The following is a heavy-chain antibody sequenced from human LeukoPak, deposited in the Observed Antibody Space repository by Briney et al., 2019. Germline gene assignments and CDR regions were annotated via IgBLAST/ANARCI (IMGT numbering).Heavy chain of an antibody. D-gene: IGHD3-16*01. J-gene: IGHJ5*02. V-gene: IGHV3-30*03. CDR2: VSFDGIAN. CDR1: GFTFSSYG. CDR3: ASQSYARFDP. Sequence: GGSLRLSCAASGFTFSSYGMHWVRQAPGKGLEWVAVVSFDGIANNYADSVKGRFTISRDNSKNTLDLQMNSLRPEDTAVYYCASQSYARFDPWGQGTLVTVSS.